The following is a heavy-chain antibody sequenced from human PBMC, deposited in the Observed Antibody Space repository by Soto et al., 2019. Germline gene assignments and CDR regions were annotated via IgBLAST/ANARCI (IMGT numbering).Heavy chain of an antibody. CDR3: AIGKGMATTRDAGHGNTPPRAAPDY. J-gene: IGHJ4*02. Sequence: ASVKVSCKASGYTFTSYGISWVRQAPGQGLEWMGWISAYNGNTNYAQKLQGRVTMTTDTSTSTAYMELRSLRSEDTAVYYCAIGKGMATTRDAGHGNTPPRAAPDYWGQGTLVTVSS. D-gene: IGHD5-12*01. CDR1: GYTFTSYG. CDR2: ISAYNGNT. V-gene: IGHV1-18*01.